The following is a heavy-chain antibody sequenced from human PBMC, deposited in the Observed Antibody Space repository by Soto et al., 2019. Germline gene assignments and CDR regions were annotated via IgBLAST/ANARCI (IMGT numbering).Heavy chain of an antibody. CDR3: ARHGFSMVRGVLDY. V-gene: IGHV4-30-4*01. D-gene: IGHD3-10*01. J-gene: IGHJ4*02. CDR1: GGSISSGDYY. CDR2: IYYSGST. Sequence: PSETLSLTCTVSGGSISSGDYYWSWIRQPPGKGLEWIGYIYYSGSTYYNPSLKSRVTISVDTSKNQFSLKLSSVTAADTAVYYCARHGFSMVRGVLDYWGQGTLVTVSS.